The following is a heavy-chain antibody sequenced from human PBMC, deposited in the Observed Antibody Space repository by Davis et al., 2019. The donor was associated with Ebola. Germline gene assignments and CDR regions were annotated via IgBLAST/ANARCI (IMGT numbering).Heavy chain of an antibody. J-gene: IGHJ6*02. Sequence: AASVKVSCKASGGTFSSYAISWVRQAPGQGLEWMGGIIPIFGTANYAQKFQGRVTITADESTSTAYMELSSLRSEDTAMYYCARGRYSSSWQINYYGMDVWGQGTTVTVSS. V-gene: IGHV1-69*13. CDR1: GGTFSSYA. D-gene: IGHD6-13*01. CDR3: ARGRYSSSWQINYYGMDV. CDR2: IIPIFGTA.